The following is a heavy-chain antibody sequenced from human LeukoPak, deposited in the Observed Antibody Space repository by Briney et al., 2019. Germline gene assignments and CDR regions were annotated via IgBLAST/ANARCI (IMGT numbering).Heavy chain of an antibody. CDR1: GFTFSDYG. J-gene: IGHJ4*02. CDR3: AKSQGTIATYFDY. V-gene: IGHV3-30*02. CDR2: IRNDGSKK. Sequence: GGSLRLSCAASGFTFSDYGMHWVRQAPGKGLDWVAFIRNDGSKKVYAESVKGRFTVSRDDSKNTLYLQMNSLRGEDTAVYYCAKSQGTIATYFDYWGQGSLVTVSS. D-gene: IGHD2-21*01.